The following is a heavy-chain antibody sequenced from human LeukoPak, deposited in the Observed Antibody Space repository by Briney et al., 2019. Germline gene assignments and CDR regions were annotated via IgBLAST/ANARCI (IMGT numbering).Heavy chain of an antibody. J-gene: IGHJ2*01. CDR3: ARHGGVVGPIYLPDYWYFAL. D-gene: IGHD3-16*01. CDR2: VYYGWST. CDR1: GVSISSFY. V-gene: IGHV4-59*08. Sequence: SETLSLTCSVSGVSISSFYWSWIRQPPGKGLEGIGHVYYGWSTNYNPSLRSRVTISVDTSKNQSSLKLSSVTAADTAVYYCARHGGVVGPIYLPDYWYFALWGRGTLVTVSS.